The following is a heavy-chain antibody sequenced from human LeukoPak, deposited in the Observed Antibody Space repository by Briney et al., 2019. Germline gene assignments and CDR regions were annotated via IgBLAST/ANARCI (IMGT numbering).Heavy chain of an antibody. CDR1: GFTFSTYN. D-gene: IGHD3-22*01. V-gene: IGHV3-48*03. Sequence: GGSLRLSCVGSGFTFSTYNMNWFRQAPGKGLEWVSYINKAGDSIYYAHSVKGRFAISRDNAKNSLYLQMSSLRVEDTAVYYCELDSYDSSPSHIWFDPWGQGTLVTVSS. CDR3: ELDSYDSSPSHIWFDP. J-gene: IGHJ5*02. CDR2: INKAGDSI.